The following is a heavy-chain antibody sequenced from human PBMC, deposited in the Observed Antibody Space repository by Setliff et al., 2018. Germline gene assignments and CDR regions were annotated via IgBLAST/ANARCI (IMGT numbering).Heavy chain of an antibody. V-gene: IGHV1-18*01. CDR1: GYSFNDYG. D-gene: IGHD2-8*01. Sequence: ASVKVSCKASGYSFNDYGVNWVRQAPGQGLEWMGWISAYNGKTYFAQKFQDRITLTTDTSTNTGYLELRGLRSDDTAVYYCLRLVRYCTKIACQATSGDEVWGLGTLVTVSS. CDR2: ISAYNGKT. CDR3: LRLVRYCTKIACQATSGDEV. J-gene: IGHJ4*02.